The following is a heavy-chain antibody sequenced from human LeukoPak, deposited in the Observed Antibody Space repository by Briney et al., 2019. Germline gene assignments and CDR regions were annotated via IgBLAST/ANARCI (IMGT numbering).Heavy chain of an antibody. D-gene: IGHD3-10*01. CDR2: INPNSGGT. J-gene: IGHJ5*02. CDR1: GYTFTGHY. Sequence: ASVKVSCKASGYTFTGHYIHWVRQAPGQGLEWMGWINPNSGGTKYAQKFQGRVTMTTDTSTSTAYMELRSLRSDDTAVYCCARVHMVRGNLFDPWGQGTLVTVSS. CDR3: ARVHMVRGNLFDP. V-gene: IGHV1-2*02.